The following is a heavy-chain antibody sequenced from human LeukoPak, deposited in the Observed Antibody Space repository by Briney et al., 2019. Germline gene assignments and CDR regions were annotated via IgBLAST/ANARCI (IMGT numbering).Heavy chain of an antibody. Sequence: PRRSLRLSCAASGFTFSSYAMHWVRQAPGKGLEWVAVISYDGSNKYYADSVKGRFTISRDNSKNTLYLQMNSLRAEDTAVYYCARGHYYGSGSYYWALYYYYGMDVWGQGTTVTVSS. J-gene: IGHJ6*02. CDR3: ARGHYYGSGSYYWALYYYYGMDV. CDR2: ISYDGSNK. V-gene: IGHV3-30-3*01. D-gene: IGHD3-10*01. CDR1: GFTFSSYA.